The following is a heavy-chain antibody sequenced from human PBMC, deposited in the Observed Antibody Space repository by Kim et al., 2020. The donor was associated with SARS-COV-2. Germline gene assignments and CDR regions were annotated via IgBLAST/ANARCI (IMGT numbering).Heavy chain of an antibody. CDR2: LYYSGSA. CDR3: ARSYENNGAYCDQ. CDR1: GGSISSPDHY. V-gene: IGHV4-39*01. D-gene: IGHD2-8*01. Sequence: SETLSLTCTVSGGSISSPDHYWVWLRQAPGKGLEWIGSLYYSGSAYYNPSFERGVTMSVDTSRNQFSLEIGSMTARDTAVYFCARSYENNGAYCDQWGQG. J-gene: IGHJ4*02.